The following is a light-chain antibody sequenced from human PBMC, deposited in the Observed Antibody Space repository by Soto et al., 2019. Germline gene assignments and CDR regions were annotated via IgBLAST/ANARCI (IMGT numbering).Light chain of an antibody. Sequence: QSVLTQPASVSGSPGQSITISCTGTSSDVGGYSYVSWYQQLPGKAPKLMIYDVSDRPSGVSNRFSGSKSGNTASLTISGLQAEDEDDYYCSSYTSSSLYVFGTGTKLTVL. V-gene: IGLV2-14*01. CDR2: DVS. J-gene: IGLJ1*01. CDR1: SSDVGGYSY. CDR3: SSYTSSSLYV.